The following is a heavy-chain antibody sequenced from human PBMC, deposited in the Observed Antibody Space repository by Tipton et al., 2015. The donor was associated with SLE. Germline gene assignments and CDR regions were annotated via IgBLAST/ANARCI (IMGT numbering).Heavy chain of an antibody. CDR3: ASTYYYYMDV. V-gene: IGHV4-30-2*02. J-gene: IGHJ6*03. CDR1: GGSITSGGYS. CDR2: IYHSGST. Sequence: TLSLTCAVFGGSITSGGYSWSWIRQPPGKGLEWIGFIYHSGSTSYNPSLKSRVTISVDRSKNQFSLKLSSVTAADTAVYYCASTYYYYMDVWGKGTTVTVSS. D-gene: IGHD2-2*01.